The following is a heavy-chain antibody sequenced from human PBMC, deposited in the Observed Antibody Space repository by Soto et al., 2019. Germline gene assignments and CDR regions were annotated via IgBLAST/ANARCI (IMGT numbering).Heavy chain of an antibody. Sequence: GGSLRLSCTASGFTFGDYAMSWFRQAPGKGLEWVGFIRSKAYGGTTEYAASVKGRFTISRDDSKSIAYLQMNSLKTEDTAVYYCTRDSRYCSGGSCYPHLAYYYYYYMDVWGKGTTVTVSS. J-gene: IGHJ6*03. CDR1: GFTFGDYA. CDR3: TRDSRYCSGGSCYPHLAYYYYYYMDV. V-gene: IGHV3-49*03. CDR2: IRSKAYGGTT. D-gene: IGHD2-15*01.